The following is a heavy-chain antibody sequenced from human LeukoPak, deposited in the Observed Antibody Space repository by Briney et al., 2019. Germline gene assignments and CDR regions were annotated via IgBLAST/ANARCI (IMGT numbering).Heavy chain of an antibody. D-gene: IGHD1-1*01. J-gene: IGHJ4*02. CDR3: ARGTGTTRPPGY. CDR2: INPNSGGT. V-gene: IGHV1-2*02. CDR1: GYTFIDYY. Sequence: ASVKVSCKSSGYTFIDYYIHWVRQAPGQGLEWMGWINPNSGGTNYAQKFQGRVTMTRDTSISTAYMELSRLRSDDTAVYYCARGTGTTRPPGYWGQGTLVTVSS.